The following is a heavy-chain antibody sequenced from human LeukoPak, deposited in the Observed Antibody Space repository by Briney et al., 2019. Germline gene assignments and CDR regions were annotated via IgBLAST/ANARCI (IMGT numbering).Heavy chain of an antibody. J-gene: IGHJ3*02. CDR2: TYYSGST. CDR3: ARQGADGAFDI. D-gene: IGHD1-26*01. CDR1: GGSISSYY. Sequence: PSETLSLTCTVSGGSISSYYWSWIRQPPGKGLEWIGYTYYSGSTNYNPSLKSRVTISVDTSKNQFSLKLSSVTAADTAVYYCARQGADGAFDIWGQGTMVTVSS. V-gene: IGHV4-59*08.